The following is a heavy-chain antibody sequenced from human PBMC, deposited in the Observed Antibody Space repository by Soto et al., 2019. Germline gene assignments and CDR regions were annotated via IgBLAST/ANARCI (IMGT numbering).Heavy chain of an antibody. D-gene: IGHD6-19*01. CDR1: GGSISSDGSY. CDR3: ARDTGWGLDY. J-gene: IGHJ4*02. CDR2: IYHSGST. Sequence: QVQLQESGPGLVKPSQTLSLTCSVSGGSISSDGSYWSWIRQHPGKGLEWIGYIYHSGSTYSNPSLRSRVTISVDTSKNQCSLKVNSVTAADTAVYYCARDTGWGLDYWGQGTLVTVSS. V-gene: IGHV4-31*03.